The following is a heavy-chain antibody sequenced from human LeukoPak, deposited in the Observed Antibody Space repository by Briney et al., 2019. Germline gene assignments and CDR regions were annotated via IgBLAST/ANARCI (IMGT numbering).Heavy chain of an antibody. D-gene: IGHD3-22*01. CDR3: ATRGDYSDTSGNSYDALDI. J-gene: IGHJ3*02. Sequence: SETLSLTCTVFGYSISSGYYWGWIRQPPGKGLEWIGSIYHSGNTYYNPSLKSRVTVSADPSKTQFSLKLTSVTAADTAVYYCATRGDYSDTSGNSYDALDIWGQGTMVTVSS. CDR1: GYSISSGYY. CDR2: IYHSGNT. V-gene: IGHV4-38-2*02.